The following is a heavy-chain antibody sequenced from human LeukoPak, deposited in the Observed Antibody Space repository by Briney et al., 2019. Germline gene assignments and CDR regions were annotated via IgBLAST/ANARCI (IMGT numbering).Heavy chain of an antibody. Sequence: GASVKVSCKASGGTFSSYAISWVRQAPGQGLEWMGGIIPIFGTANYAQKFQGRVTITADKSTSTAYMELSSLRSEDTAVYYCARDLQNGYYDILTGYLTNLKKDYWGQGTLVTVSS. CDR1: GGTFSSYA. V-gene: IGHV1-69*06. D-gene: IGHD3-9*01. CDR3: ARDLQNGYYDILTGYLTNLKKDY. J-gene: IGHJ4*02. CDR2: IIPIFGTA.